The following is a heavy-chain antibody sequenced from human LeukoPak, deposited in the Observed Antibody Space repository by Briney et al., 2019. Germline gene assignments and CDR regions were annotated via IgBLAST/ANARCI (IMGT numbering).Heavy chain of an antibody. CDR1: GFTFSSYA. V-gene: IGHV3-23*01. D-gene: IGHD1-1*01. Sequence: GGSLRLSCAASGFTFSSYAMSWVRQAPGKGLEWVSAISGSGGRTYYADSVKGRFTISRDNSKNTLYLQMNSLRAEDTAVYYCARGRAPPPITNGYYYYYGMDVWGQGTTVTVSS. CDR2: ISGSGGRT. CDR3: ARGRAPPPITNGYYYYYGMDV. J-gene: IGHJ6*02.